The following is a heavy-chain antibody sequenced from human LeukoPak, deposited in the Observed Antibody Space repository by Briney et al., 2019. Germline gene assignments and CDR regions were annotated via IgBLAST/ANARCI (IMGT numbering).Heavy chain of an antibody. J-gene: IGHJ4*02. CDR2: IRSKASGGTP. CDR3: TRVGIAARPYY. V-gene: IGHV3-49*03. D-gene: IGHD6-6*01. CDR1: GFTFGDYA. Sequence: GGSLRLSCTASGFTFGDYAMSWFRQAPGQGLEWVGLIRSKASGGTPEYAASVKGRFTISRDDSKSIAYLQMNSLQTEDTAMYYCTRVGIAARPYYWGQGTLVTVSS.